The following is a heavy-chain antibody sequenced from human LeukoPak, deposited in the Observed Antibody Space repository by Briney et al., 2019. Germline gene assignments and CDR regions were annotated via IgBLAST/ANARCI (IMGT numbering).Heavy chain of an antibody. J-gene: IGHJ4*02. D-gene: IGHD3-22*01. V-gene: IGHV1-18*01. CDR1: GYTFTSYG. CDR2: ISAYNGNT. CDR3: ARDHPTYCYDSSGYPFDY. Sequence: AASVKVSCKASGYTFTSYGISWVRQAPGQGLAWMGWISAYNGNTNYAQKLQGRVTMTTDTSTSTAYMELRSLRSDDTAVYYCARDHPTYCYDSSGYPFDYWGQGTLVTVSS.